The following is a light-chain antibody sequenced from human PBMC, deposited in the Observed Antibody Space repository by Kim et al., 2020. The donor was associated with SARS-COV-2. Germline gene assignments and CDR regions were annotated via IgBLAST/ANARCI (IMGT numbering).Light chain of an antibody. V-gene: IGLV2-11*01. CDR1: SSDVGGYNY. CDR2: DVS. CDR3: CSYAGSYTNYV. Sequence: QSVPLSCTGTSSDVGGYNYVSWYQQHPGKAPKPMIYDVSKRPSGVPDRFSGSKSGNTASLTISGLQAEDEADYYCCSYAGSYTNYVFGTGTKVTVL. J-gene: IGLJ1*01.